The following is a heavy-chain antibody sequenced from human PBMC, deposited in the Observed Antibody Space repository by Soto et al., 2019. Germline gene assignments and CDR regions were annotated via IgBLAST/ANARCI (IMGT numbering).Heavy chain of an antibody. Sequence: GGSLRLSCAASGFTFNSYAMSWVSHAPGKGLEWDSAISASGDRTYYADAVRGRFTISRDNYNHPLYLEMNSLRAEDMALYYCAKAPLTILPGIFWFDPWGQGTLVTVSS. J-gene: IGHJ5*02. V-gene: IGHV3-23*01. CDR1: GFTFNSYA. CDR2: ISASGDRT. D-gene: IGHD3-3*01. CDR3: AKAPLTILPGIFWFDP.